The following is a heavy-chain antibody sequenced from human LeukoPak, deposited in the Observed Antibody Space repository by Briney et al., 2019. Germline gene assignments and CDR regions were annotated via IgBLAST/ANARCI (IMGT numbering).Heavy chain of an antibody. Sequence: TGGSLRLSCAASGFTFSSYWMSWVRQAPGKGLEWVANIKQDGSEKYYVDSVKGRFTISRDNAKNSLYLQMNSLRAEDTAVYYCARDYYGSGSYYPIRWDYYGMDVCGKGTTVTVSS. V-gene: IGHV3-7*03. J-gene: IGHJ6*04. CDR3: ARDYYGSGSYYPIRWDYYGMDV. CDR2: IKQDGSEK. CDR1: GFTFSSYW. D-gene: IGHD3-10*01.